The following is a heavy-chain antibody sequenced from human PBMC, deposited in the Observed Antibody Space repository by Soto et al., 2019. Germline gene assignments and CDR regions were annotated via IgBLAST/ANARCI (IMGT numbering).Heavy chain of an antibody. Sequence: SETLSLTCTVSGGSISSGGYYWSWIRQHPGKGLEWIGYIYYSGSTYYNPSLKSRVTISVDTSKNQFSLKLSSVTAADTAVYYCARGPNYYGSPSSGNFGYWGQGTLVTVSS. J-gene: IGHJ4*02. CDR1: GGSISSGGYY. CDR3: ARGPNYYGSPSSGNFGY. CDR2: IYYSGST. D-gene: IGHD3-10*01. V-gene: IGHV4-31*03.